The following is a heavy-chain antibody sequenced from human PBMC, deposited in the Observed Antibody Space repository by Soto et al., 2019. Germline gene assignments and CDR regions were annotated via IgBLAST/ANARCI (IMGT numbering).Heavy chain of an antibody. CDR3: ARPHTMVRGALSHYYYGMDV. CDR2: IIPIFGTA. V-gene: IGHV1-69*13. J-gene: IGHJ6*02. D-gene: IGHD3-10*01. CDR1: GGTFSSYA. Sequence: SVKVSFKASGGTFSSYAISWLRQAPGQGLEWMGGIIPIFGTANYAQKFQGRVTITADESTSTAYMELSSLRSEDTAVYYCARPHTMVRGALSHYYYGMDVWGQGTTVTVSS.